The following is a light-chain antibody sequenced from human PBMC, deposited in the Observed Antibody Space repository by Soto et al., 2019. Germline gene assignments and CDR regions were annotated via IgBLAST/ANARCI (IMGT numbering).Light chain of an antibody. CDR2: GAS. CDR1: QDISNH. J-gene: IGKJ4*01. V-gene: IGKV1-33*01. Sequence: DIQMTQSPSSLSASVGDRVTITCQASQDISNHLSWFQQKPGKAPKLLIYGASNLETGVPSRFSGSGSGTDFTFTISSLQPEDITTYYCQQYDTFPLTFGGGTKVEIK. CDR3: QQYDTFPLT.